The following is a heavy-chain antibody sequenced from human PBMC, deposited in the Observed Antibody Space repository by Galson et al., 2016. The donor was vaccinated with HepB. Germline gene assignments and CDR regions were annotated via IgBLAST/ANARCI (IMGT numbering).Heavy chain of an antibody. CDR1: GFTFSSYS. CDR3: ARDWNGPSFFDF. Sequence: SLRLSCAASGFTFSSYSMHWVRQAPGKGLEWVAMIWYDGSKKYYADSVKGRFTISRDYSKSTMSLQMDSLRAEDTAVYYCARDWNGPSFFDFWGQGTLVTVSS. V-gene: IGHV3-33*01. D-gene: IGHD1-1*01. J-gene: IGHJ4*02. CDR2: IWYDGSKK.